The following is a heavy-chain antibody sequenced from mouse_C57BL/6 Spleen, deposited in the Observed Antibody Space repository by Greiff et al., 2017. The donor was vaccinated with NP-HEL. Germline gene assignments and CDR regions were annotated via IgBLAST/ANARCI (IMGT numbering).Heavy chain of an antibody. CDR1: GYAFSSSW. J-gene: IGHJ4*01. CDR3: AREGVRDYYAMDY. D-gene: IGHD2-14*01. CDR2: IYPGDGDT. V-gene: IGHV1-82*01. Sequence: VQLQQSGPELVKPGASVKISCKASGYAFSSSWMNWVKQRPGKGLEWIGRIYPGDGDTNYNGKFKGKATLTADKSSSPAYIQLSSLTAEDSAVYFCAREGVRDYYAMDYWGQGTSVTVSS.